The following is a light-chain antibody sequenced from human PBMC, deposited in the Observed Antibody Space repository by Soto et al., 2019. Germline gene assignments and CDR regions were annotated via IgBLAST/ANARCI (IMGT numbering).Light chain of an antibody. Sequence: QSALTQPASVSGSPGQSITISVTGTIMDVGGYNYVSWYQQHPGKASKLMIYEVNNRPSGVSKSFSGSKSGNTASLTISGLQAEDETDYYCSSYTSSSTHVVFGGGTKLT. CDR2: EVN. CDR1: IMDVGGYNY. V-gene: IGLV2-14*01. J-gene: IGLJ2*01. CDR3: SSYTSSSTHVV.